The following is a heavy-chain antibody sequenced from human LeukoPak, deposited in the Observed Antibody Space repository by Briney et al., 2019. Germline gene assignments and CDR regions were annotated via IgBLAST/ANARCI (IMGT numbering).Heavy chain of an antibody. J-gene: IGHJ4*02. D-gene: IGHD6-13*01. CDR2: ISSSSSYI. Sequence: GGSLRLSCAASGFTFSSYSMNWVRQAPGKGLEWVSSISSSSSYIYYADSVKGRFTISRDNAKNSLYLQMNSLRAEDTAVYYCARDGGPYSSPFDYWGQGTLVTVSP. V-gene: IGHV3-21*01. CDR3: ARDGGPYSSPFDY. CDR1: GFTFSSYS.